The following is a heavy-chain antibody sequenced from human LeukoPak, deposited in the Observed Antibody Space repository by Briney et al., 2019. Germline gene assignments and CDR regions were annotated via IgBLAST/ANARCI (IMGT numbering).Heavy chain of an antibody. V-gene: IGHV3-23*01. Sequence: GGSLRLSCAASGFTFSSYAMSWVRQAPGKGLEWVSAISGSGGSTYYADSVTGRFTISRDNSKNTLYPQMNSLRAEDTAVYYYAQSPYVGDHGGPTAWGQGTLVTVSS. D-gene: IGHD4-23*01. CDR1: GFTFSSYA. CDR3: AQSPYVGDHGGPTA. CDR2: ISGSGGST. J-gene: IGHJ5*02.